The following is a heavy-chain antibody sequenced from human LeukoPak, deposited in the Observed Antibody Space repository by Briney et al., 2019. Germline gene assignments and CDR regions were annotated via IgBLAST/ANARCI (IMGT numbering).Heavy chain of an antibody. Sequence: SVKVSCKASGGTFSSYAISWVRQAPGQGLEWMGGIIPIFGTANYAQKFQGRVTITTDESTSTAYMELSSLRSEDTAVYYCARARGGYGHDAFDIWGQGTMVTVSS. J-gene: IGHJ3*02. V-gene: IGHV1-69*05. CDR1: GGTFSSYA. CDR2: IIPIFGTA. CDR3: ARARGGYGHDAFDI. D-gene: IGHD5-12*01.